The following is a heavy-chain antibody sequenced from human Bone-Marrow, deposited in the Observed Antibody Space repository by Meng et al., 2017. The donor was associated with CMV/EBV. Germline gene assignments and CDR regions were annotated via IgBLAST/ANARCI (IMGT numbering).Heavy chain of an antibody. Sequence: LSLTCAASGFTFSSYSMNWVRQAPGKGLEWVSSISSSSSYIYYADSVKGRFTISRDNAKNSLYLQMNSLRAEDTAVYYCARASLGFWSTQPQNWFDPWGQGTLVTVSS. CDR1: GFTFSSYS. D-gene: IGHD3-3*01. CDR3: ARASLGFWSTQPQNWFDP. V-gene: IGHV3-21*01. CDR2: ISSSSSYI. J-gene: IGHJ5*02.